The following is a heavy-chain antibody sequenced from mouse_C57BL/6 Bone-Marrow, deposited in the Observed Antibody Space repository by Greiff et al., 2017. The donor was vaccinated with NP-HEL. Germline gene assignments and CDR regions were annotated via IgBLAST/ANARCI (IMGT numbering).Heavy chain of an antibody. D-gene: IGHD1-1*01. CDR1: GYAFSSSW. CDR3: GTTGYFDV. V-gene: IGHV1-82*01. Sequence: QVQLQQSGPELVKPGASVKTSCKASGYAFSSSWMNWVKQRPGKGLEWIGRIYPGDGDTNYNGKFKGKATLTADKSSSTAYMQLSSLTSEDSAVYFCGTTGYFDVWGTGTTVTVSS. J-gene: IGHJ1*03. CDR2: IYPGDGDT.